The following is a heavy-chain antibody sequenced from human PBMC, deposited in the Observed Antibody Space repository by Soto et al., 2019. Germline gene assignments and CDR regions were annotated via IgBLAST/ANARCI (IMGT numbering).Heavy chain of an antibody. J-gene: IGHJ6*02. D-gene: IGHD3-10*01. CDR1: GGSISSGGYY. Sequence: SETLSLTCTVSGGSISSGGYYWSWIRQHPGKGREWIGYIFDSGSTYYNPSLKSRVTISVDTSRNQFSLKLSSVTAADTAVYYCARQGYYGSGSYFSYYYYGMDVWGQGTTVTVSS. CDR3: ARQGYYGSGSYFSYYYYGMDV. CDR2: IFDSGST. V-gene: IGHV4-31*03.